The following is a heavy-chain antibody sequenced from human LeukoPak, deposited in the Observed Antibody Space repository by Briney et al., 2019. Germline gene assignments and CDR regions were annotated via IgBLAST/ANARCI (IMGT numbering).Heavy chain of an antibody. V-gene: IGHV3-53*01. D-gene: IGHD6-19*01. CDR1: RLTVSSNY. J-gene: IGHJ4*02. Sequence: GGSLRLSCAASRLTVSSNYMNWVRQAPGKGLEWISVIYTDGSTYYADSVKGRFTISRDNSKDTLYLQMNNLRAEDTAVYYCARGRQWLGFDYRGQGTLVTVSS. CDR3: ARGRQWLGFDY. CDR2: IYTDGST.